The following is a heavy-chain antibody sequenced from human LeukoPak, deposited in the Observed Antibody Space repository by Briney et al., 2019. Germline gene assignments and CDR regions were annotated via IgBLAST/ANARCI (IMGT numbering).Heavy chain of an antibody. Sequence: GRSLRLSCAASRSTLSSHEMNWVRQAPGKGLEWVSYISSSGSTIYYADSVKGRFTISRDNAKNSLYLQMNILRAEDTAVYYCARQATHDYWGQGTLVTVSS. CDR1: RSTLSSHE. V-gene: IGHV3-48*03. CDR3: ARQATHDY. CDR2: ISSSGSTI. J-gene: IGHJ4*02. D-gene: IGHD1-26*01.